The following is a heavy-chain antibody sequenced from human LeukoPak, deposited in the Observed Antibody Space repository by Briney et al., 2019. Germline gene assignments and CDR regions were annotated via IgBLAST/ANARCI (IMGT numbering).Heavy chain of an antibody. CDR2: ISGSGTTS. Sequence: QPGGSLRLSCAASGFTFNTFAMTWVRQAPGKGLEWVSSISGSGTTSYYADSVKGRFTISRDNSNYTLFLQMNSLRAEDTALYYCAKARGGGSHDDFDYWGQGTLVTVSS. D-gene: IGHD1-26*01. CDR3: AKARGGGSHDDFDY. CDR1: GFTFNTFA. V-gene: IGHV3-23*01. J-gene: IGHJ4*02.